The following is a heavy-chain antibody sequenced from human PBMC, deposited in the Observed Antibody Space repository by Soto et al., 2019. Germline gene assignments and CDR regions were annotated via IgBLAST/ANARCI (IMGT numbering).Heavy chain of an antibody. J-gene: IGHJ4*02. CDR2: LSSDDKT. Sequence: EVRLVESGGGLVQPGGSLRLSCAASGFIVSGIFMTWVRQVPGKGPEWVSTLSSDDKTYYADSVRGRFTISRDSSKNTLFLQMNTLRAEDTAVYHCARDIFGGSYDFWHGGQGTLVTVSP. CDR3: ARDIFGGSYDFWH. D-gene: IGHD3-3*01. CDR1: GFIVSGIF. V-gene: IGHV3-66*01.